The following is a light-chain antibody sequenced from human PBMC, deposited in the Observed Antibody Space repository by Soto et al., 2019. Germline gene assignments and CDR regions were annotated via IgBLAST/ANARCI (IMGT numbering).Light chain of an antibody. CDR2: DVS. Sequence: QSALTQPASVSGSPGQSFTISCTGTSSDVGAYHSVSWYQQHPGKAPKLIIFDVSNRPSGVSNRFSGSKSGNTASLTISGLQAEDEADYYCSSFTDTGTVMFGGGPKLTVL. J-gene: IGLJ3*02. CDR1: SSDVGAYHS. CDR3: SSFTDTGTVM. V-gene: IGLV2-14*03.